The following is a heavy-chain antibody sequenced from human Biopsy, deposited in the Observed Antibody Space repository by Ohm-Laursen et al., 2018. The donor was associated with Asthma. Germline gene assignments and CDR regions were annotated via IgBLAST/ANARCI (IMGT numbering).Heavy chain of an antibody. D-gene: IGHD4-23*01. V-gene: IGHV3-30*03. CDR1: GFTFSIYD. Sequence: SLRLSCSASGFTFSIYDIHWVRQAPGKGLEWVAVISYDGGNKFDGDSVKGRFTLSRDNSRNTLYLQMNSLRVEDTAIYYCARTHERWTSIQDDALDIWGQGTMVIVSS. CDR2: ISYDGGNK. J-gene: IGHJ3*02. CDR3: ARTHERWTSIQDDALDI.